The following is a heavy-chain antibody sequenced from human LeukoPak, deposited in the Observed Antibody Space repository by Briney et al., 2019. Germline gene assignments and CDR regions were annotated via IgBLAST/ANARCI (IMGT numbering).Heavy chain of an antibody. Sequence: PSETLSLTCTVSGGSISSSSYYWGWIRQPPGKGLEWIGSIYYTGSTYYNPSLKSRVTISVHTSKNQFSLNLRSVTAADTAVYFCVREMYYFLSWSQEYNYYMDVWGKGTTVTVSS. D-gene: IGHD3-10*01. CDR2: IYYTGST. CDR1: GGSISSSSYY. V-gene: IGHV4-39*07. J-gene: IGHJ6*03. CDR3: VREMYYFLSWSQEYNYYMDV.